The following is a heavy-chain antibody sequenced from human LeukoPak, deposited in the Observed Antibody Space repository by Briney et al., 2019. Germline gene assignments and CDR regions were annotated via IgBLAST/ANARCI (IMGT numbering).Heavy chain of an antibody. CDR3: AREEGEWFRERQAFDI. J-gene: IGHJ3*02. CDR1: GGSISSYY. D-gene: IGHD3-10*01. V-gene: IGHV4-59*01. CDR2: IYYSGST. Sequence: SETLSLTCTVSGGSISSYYWSWIRQPPGKGLEWIGYIYYSGSTNYNPSLKSRVTISVDTSKNQFSLKLSSVTAADTAVYYCAREEGEWFRERQAFDIWGQGTMVTVSS.